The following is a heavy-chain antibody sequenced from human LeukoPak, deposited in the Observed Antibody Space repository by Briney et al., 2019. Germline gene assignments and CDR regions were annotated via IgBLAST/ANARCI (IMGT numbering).Heavy chain of an antibody. D-gene: IGHD1-14*01. CDR2: ICYTGNT. J-gene: IGHJ5*02. CDR3: ARHKSGIDWFDP. CDR1: GDSISSSGYC. V-gene: IGHV4-39*01. Sequence: SETLSLTCTLSGDSISSSGYCWGWIRQPPGKGLECVGVICYTGNTYYNPSLKRRVTISVDTSKNQFSLRLSSVTAADTAVYYCARHKSGIDWFDPWGQGTLVTVSS.